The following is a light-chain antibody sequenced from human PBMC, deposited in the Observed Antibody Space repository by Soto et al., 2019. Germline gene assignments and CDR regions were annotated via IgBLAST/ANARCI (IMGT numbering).Light chain of an antibody. CDR3: QQYGSSPWT. Sequence: EIVLTQSPGTLSLSPGERASLSFRASQSVSSNYLAWYQQKSGQAPSLLIYDVSRRATGIPERFSGSGSETEFTLTISSLQSEDFAVYYCQQYGSSPWTFGQGTKVDIK. CDR1: QSVSSNY. J-gene: IGKJ1*01. V-gene: IGKV3-20*01. CDR2: DVS.